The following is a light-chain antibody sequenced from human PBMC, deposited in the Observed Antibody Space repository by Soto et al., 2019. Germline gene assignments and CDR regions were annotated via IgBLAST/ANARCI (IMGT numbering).Light chain of an antibody. CDR1: SSNIGAGYD. V-gene: IGLV1-40*01. J-gene: IGLJ2*01. CDR3: QSYDSSLSGSVV. Sequence: QLVLTQPPSVSGAPGQRVTISCTGSSSNIGAGYDVHWYQQLPGTAPKLLIYGNSNRPSGVPVRFSGSKSGTSASLAITGLQAEAEADYSCQSYDSSLSGSVVFGGGTKLTVL. CDR2: GNS.